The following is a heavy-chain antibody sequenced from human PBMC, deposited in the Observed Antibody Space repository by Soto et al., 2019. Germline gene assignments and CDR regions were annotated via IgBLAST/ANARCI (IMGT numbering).Heavy chain of an antibody. J-gene: IGHJ4*02. V-gene: IGHV3-74*01. CDR3: ARVGPDYGDYAEGLYY. CDR2: INSDGSST. D-gene: IGHD4-17*01. CDR1: GFTFSSYW. Sequence: GGSLRLSCAASGFTFSSYWMHWVRQAPGKGLVWVSRINSDGSSTSYADSVKGRFTISRDNAKNTLYLQMNSLRAEDTAVYYCARVGPDYGDYAEGLYYWGQGTLVTVSS.